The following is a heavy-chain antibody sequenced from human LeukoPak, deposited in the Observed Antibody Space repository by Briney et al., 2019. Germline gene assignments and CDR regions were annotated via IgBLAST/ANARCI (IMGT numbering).Heavy chain of an antibody. CDR2: INHSGST. CDR1: GGSFSGYY. CDR3: ARDLGYCSSTSCYWFDP. D-gene: IGHD2-2*01. Sequence: SETLSLTCAVYGGSFSGYYWSWIRQPPGKGLEWIGEINHSGSTNYNPSLKSRVTMSVDTSKNQFSLKLSSVTAADTAVYYCARDLGYCSSTSCYWFDPWGQGTLVTVSS. J-gene: IGHJ5*02. V-gene: IGHV4-34*01.